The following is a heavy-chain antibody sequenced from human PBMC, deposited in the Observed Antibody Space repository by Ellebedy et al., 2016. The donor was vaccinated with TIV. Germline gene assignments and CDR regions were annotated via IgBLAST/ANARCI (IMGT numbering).Heavy chain of an antibody. CDR1: GFTFGDYT. J-gene: IGHJ4*02. Sequence: PGGSLRLSCTASGFTFGDYTISWFRQAPGKGLEWVGFIRSKAYGGTIEYAASVKGRFTISRDDSKGFASLQMDSLKTEDTAVYFCSRGFYDFSTFFDYWGQGTLVTVSS. CDR3: SRGFYDFSTFFDY. CDR2: IRSKAYGGTI. V-gene: IGHV3-49*03. D-gene: IGHD4-11*01.